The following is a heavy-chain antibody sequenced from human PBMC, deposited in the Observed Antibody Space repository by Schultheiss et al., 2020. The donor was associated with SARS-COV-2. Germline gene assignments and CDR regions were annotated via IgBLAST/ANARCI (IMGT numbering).Heavy chain of an antibody. D-gene: IGHD3-16*02. V-gene: IGHV1-69*06. CDR3: ARLGFGGVIGPMVDY. CDR1: GGTFSSYA. J-gene: IGHJ4*02. Sequence: SVKVSCKASGGTFSSYAISWVRQAPGQGLEWMGGIIPIFGTANYAQKFQGRVTITADKSTSTAYMELSSLRSEDTAVYYCARLGFGGVIGPMVDYWGQGTLVTVSS. CDR2: IIPIFGTA.